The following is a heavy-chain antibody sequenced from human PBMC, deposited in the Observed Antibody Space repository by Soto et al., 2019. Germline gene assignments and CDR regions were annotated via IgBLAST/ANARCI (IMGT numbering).Heavy chain of an antibody. CDR1: GGTFSSYT. Sequence: SVKVSCKASGGTFSSYTISWVRQAPGQGLEWMGRIIPILGIANYAQKFQGRVTITADKSTSTAYMELSSLRSEDTAVYYCARGPDSYYYYMDVWGKGTAVTVSS. D-gene: IGHD3-22*01. V-gene: IGHV1-69*02. CDR2: IIPILGIA. J-gene: IGHJ6*03. CDR3: ARGPDSYYYYMDV.